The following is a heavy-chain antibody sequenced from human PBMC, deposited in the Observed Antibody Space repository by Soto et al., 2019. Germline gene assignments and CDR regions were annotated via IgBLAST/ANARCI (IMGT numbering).Heavy chain of an antibody. D-gene: IGHD3-9*01. V-gene: IGHV4-59*01. CDR1: GGSISSYY. CDR2: IYYSGST. J-gene: IGHJ4*02. CDR3: AREYYDILTGYYIFDY. Sequence: SETLSLTCTVSGGSISSYYWSWIRQPPGKGLEWIGYIYYSGSTNYNPSLKSRVTISVDTSKNQFSPKLSSVTAADTAVYYCAREYYDILTGYYIFDYWGQGTLVTVSS.